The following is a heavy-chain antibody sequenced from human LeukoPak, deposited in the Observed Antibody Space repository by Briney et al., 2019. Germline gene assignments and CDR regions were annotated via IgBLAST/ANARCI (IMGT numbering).Heavy chain of an antibody. CDR3: ARGPQLGAFDI. V-gene: IGHV3-48*03. J-gene: IGHJ3*02. Sequence: GGSLRLSCAVSGFTFSSYEMNWVRQAPGKGLEWVSYISGSGSTIYYADSVKGRFSISRDNAKNSLYLQMNSLRADDTAVYYCARGPQLGAFDIWGQGTMVTVSS. CDR1: GFTFSSYE. CDR2: ISGSGSTI. D-gene: IGHD3-10*01.